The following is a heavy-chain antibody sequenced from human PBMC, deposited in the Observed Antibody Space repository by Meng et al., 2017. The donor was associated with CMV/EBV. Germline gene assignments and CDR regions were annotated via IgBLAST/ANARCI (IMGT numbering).Heavy chain of an antibody. J-gene: IGHJ4*02. CDR1: GYTFTGYY. CDR3: ARDIKGSSTSCPAH. V-gene: IGHV1-2*02. D-gene: IGHD2-2*01. CDR2: INPNSGGT. Sequence: ASVKVSCKASGYTFTGYYMHWVRQAPGQGLAWMGWINPNSGGTKYAQKFQGRVTMTRDTSISTAYMELSRLRSDDTAVYYCARDIKGSSTSCPAHWGQGTLVTVSS.